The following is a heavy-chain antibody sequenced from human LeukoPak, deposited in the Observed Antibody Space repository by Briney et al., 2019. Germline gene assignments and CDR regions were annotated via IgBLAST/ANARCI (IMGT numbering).Heavy chain of an antibody. CDR2: TSYDGGTT. CDR3: ARDPSGSGSDWTNWGFDY. Sequence: GRSLRLSCAASGFTFSAYAIHWVRQAPGKGLEWVALTSYDGGTTDHTDSVKGRFTISRDNSRNTLFLQMNSLRAEDTAVYYCARDPSGSGSDWTNWGFDYWGQGTLVTVSS. V-gene: IGHV3-30-3*01. D-gene: IGHD1-26*01. CDR1: GFTFSAYA. J-gene: IGHJ4*02.